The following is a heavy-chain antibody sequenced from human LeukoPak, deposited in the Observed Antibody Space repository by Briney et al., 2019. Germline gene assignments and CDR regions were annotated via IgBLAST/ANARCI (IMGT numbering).Heavy chain of an antibody. J-gene: IGHJ6*02. CDR1: GFTFSSYW. Sequence: PGGSLRLSCAASGFTFSSYWMSWVRQAPGKGLEWVANVKQDGSEKYYVDSVKGRFTISRDNAKNSLYLQMNSLRAEDTAVYYCARDGYSYGNYYYYGMDVWGQGTTVTVSS. V-gene: IGHV3-7*01. CDR2: VKQDGSEK. CDR3: ARDGYSYGNYYYYGMDV. D-gene: IGHD5-18*01.